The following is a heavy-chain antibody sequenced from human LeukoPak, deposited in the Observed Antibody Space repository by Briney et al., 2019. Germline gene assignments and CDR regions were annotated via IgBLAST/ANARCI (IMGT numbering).Heavy chain of an antibody. V-gene: IGHV4-59*01. J-gene: IGHJ5*02. CDR3: AREVGVGTYNWFAP. CDR1: GGSISNCY. CDR2: IYHSGST. Sequence: SETLSLTCTVSGGSISNCYWYWIRQPPGKGLECIGYIYHSGSTNYNPSLKIRVTISVETSKNQFPLTLRSVTAADTAVQYCAREVGVGTYNWFAPWGEGTLVTVSS.